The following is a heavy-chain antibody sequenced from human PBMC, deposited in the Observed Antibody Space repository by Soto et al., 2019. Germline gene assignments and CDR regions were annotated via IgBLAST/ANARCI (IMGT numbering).Heavy chain of an antibody. CDR2: IYYRGSA. D-gene: IGHD6-13*01. CDR3: ARHLGIAAHFDF. CDR1: GGSISSSSHY. V-gene: IGHV4-39*01. Sequence: SETLSLTXSVSGGSISSSSHYWGWIRQSPGKGLDWIGSIYYRGSASYNPSLKSRVTISVDTSKNQCSLKLRSVTAADTSVYNCARHLGIAAHFDFWGQGTLVTVSS. J-gene: IGHJ4*02.